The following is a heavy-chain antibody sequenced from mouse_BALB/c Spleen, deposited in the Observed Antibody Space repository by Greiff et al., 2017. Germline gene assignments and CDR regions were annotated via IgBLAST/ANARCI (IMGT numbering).Heavy chain of an antibody. CDR3: ARHEGLGRSAWFAY. CDR1: GFSLTSYG. CDR2: IWSDGST. D-gene: IGHD4-1*01. V-gene: IGHV2-6-2*01. J-gene: IGHJ3*01. Sequence: QVQLKESGPDLVAPSQSLSITCTVSGFSLTSYGVHWVRQPPGKGLEWLVVIWSDGSTTYNSALTSRLSISKDTSKSQVFLKMNSRQTDDTAMYYCARHEGLGRSAWFAYWGQGTLVTVSA.